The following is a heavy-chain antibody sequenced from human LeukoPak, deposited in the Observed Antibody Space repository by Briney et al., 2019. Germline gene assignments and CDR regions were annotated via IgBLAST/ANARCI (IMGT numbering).Heavy chain of an antibody. D-gene: IGHD1-26*01. V-gene: IGHV1-2*02. J-gene: IGHJ5*02. Sequence: GASVKVSCKASGFTFTNYYIHWVRQAPGQGLEWMAWINPNSGDTNYAQKFQGRVTMTRDTSINTAYMELSSLRSDDTAVYYCARDRGVVTRWSYDLWGQGTLVTVSS. CDR1: GFTFTNYY. CDR3: ARDRGVVTRWSYDL. CDR2: INPNSGDT.